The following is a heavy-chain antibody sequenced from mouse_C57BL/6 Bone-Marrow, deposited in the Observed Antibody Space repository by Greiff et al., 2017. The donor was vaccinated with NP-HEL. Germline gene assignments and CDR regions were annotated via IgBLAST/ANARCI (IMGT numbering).Heavy chain of an antibody. J-gene: IGHJ1*03. D-gene: IGHD1-1*01. CDR1: GYTFTSYW. V-gene: IGHV1-61*01. CDR2: IYPSDSET. Sequence: VQLQQPGAELVRPGSSVKLSCKASGYTFTSYWMDWVKQRPGQGLEWIGNIYPSDSETHYNQKFKDKATLTVDKSSSTAYMQLSSLTSEDSAVYYCARRGYGSSHWYFDVWGTGTTVTVSS. CDR3: ARRGYGSSHWYFDV.